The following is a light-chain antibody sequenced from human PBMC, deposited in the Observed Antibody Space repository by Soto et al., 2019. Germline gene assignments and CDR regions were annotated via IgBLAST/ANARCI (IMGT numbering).Light chain of an antibody. V-gene: IGKV1-5*03. Sequence: DIQMTQSTSTLSASAGDRATITWRASQSISTSLAWYQQKPGKAPNLLIYKASSLDGGVPSRFSGSGYGTEFNLTISSLQTDDFATYYCQQYNTSSRTFGQGTRVEIK. CDR2: KAS. CDR3: QQYNTSSRT. CDR1: QSISTS. J-gene: IGKJ1*01.